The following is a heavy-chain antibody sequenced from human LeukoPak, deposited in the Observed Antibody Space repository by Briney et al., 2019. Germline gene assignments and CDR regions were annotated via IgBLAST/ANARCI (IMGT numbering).Heavy chain of an antibody. CDR3: ARVRGLSGELLWFGELSWQPLDYYYMDV. J-gene: IGHJ6*03. CDR1: GYTFTSYG. D-gene: IGHD3-10*01. Sequence: GASVKVSCKASGYTFTSYGISWVRQAPGQGLEWMGWISAYNGNTNYAQKLQGRVTMTTDTSTSTAYMELRSLRSDDTAVYYCARVRGLSGELLWFGELSWQPLDYYYMDVWGKGTTVTISS. V-gene: IGHV1-18*01. CDR2: ISAYNGNT.